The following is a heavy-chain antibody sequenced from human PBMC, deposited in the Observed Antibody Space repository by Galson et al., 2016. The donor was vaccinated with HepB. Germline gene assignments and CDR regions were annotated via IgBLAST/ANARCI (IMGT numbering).Heavy chain of an antibody. CDR1: GFTFSNNW. Sequence: SLRLSCAASGFTFSNNWMGWVRQGPGKGLEWVANTRQDGGENYYLDSVKGRFTISRDNAKNSLYLEMNSLRAEDTAVYYCTRDGSGWSPNWGQGTLVTVSS. J-gene: IGHJ4*02. CDR2: TRQDGGEN. V-gene: IGHV3-7*03. D-gene: IGHD6-19*01. CDR3: TRDGSGWSPN.